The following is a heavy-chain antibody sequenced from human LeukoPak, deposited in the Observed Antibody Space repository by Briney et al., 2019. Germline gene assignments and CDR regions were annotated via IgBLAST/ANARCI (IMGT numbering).Heavy chain of an antibody. CDR3: ARDVYCSGGSCYPQWFDP. CDR2: INPNSGGT. V-gene: IGHV1-2*02. CDR1: GYTFTGYC. J-gene: IGHJ5*02. Sequence: ASVKVSCKASGYTFTGYCMHWVRQAPGQGLEWMGWINPNSGGTNYAQKFQGRVTMTRDTSISTAYMELSRLRSDDTAVYYCARDVYCSGGSCYPQWFDPWGQGTLVTVSS. D-gene: IGHD2-15*01.